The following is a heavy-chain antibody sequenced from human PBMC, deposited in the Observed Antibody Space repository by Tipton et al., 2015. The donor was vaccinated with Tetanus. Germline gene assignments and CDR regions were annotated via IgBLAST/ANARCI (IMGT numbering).Heavy chain of an antibody. V-gene: IGHV3-30*03. Sequence: SLRLSCAASGFTFSNSGMHWVRQAPGKGLEWVAIISYDGNYQSYAESVKGRFTISRDNSKSTLLLQMNGLRAEDTAVYYCIYTISCSAFDYGGQASLVTVSS. CDR1: GFTFSNSG. J-gene: IGHJ4*02. D-gene: IGHD2-2*01. CDR3: IYTISCSAFDY. CDR2: ISYDGNYQ.